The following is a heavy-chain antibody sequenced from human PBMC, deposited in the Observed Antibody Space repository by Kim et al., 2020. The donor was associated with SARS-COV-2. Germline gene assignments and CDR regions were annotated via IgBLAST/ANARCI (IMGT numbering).Heavy chain of an antibody. V-gene: IGHV3-23*01. Sequence: ADSWKGRFTVSRDNAKNTLYLQMDSLRVEDTALYYCAKDHESSGWPTFDYWGQGVLVTVSS. J-gene: IGHJ4*02. D-gene: IGHD3-22*01. CDR3: AKDHESSGWPTFDY.